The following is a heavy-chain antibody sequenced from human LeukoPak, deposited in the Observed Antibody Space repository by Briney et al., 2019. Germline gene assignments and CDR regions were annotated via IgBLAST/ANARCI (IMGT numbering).Heavy chain of an antibody. V-gene: IGHV1-24*01. CDR2: FDPEDGET. D-gene: IGHD6-13*01. J-gene: IGHJ6*03. CDR3: ARDAIAAAGTQLPYYYYYMDV. CDR1: GYTLTELS. Sequence: ASVKVSCKVSGYTLTELSMHWVRQAPGKGLEWMGGFDPEDGETIYAQKLQGRVTMTTDTSTSTAYMELSRLSSDDTAVYYCARDAIAAAGTQLPYYYYYMDVWGKGTTVTISS.